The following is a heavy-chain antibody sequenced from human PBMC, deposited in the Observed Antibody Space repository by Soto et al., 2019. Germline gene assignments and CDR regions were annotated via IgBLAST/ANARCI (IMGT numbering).Heavy chain of an antibody. J-gene: IGHJ2*01. V-gene: IGHV3-48*03. CDR2: ISSSSSTL. CDR3: ARGGSGSYLWYFDL. D-gene: IGHD1-26*01. Sequence: PGGSLRLSCADSGFTFSRYEMNWVRQAPGKGLEWVSYISSSSSTLYYADSVKGRFTISRDNAKNSLYLQMNSLRAEDTAVYYCARGGSGSYLWYFDLWGRGTLVTVSS. CDR1: GFTFSRYE.